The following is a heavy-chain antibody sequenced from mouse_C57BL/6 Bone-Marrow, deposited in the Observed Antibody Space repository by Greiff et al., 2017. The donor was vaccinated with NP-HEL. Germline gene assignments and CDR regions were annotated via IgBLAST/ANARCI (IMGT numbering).Heavy chain of an antibody. CDR3: ANFYYGSREGAMDY. Sequence: VQLVESGPGLVAPSQSLSITCTVSGFSLTSYGVDWVRQPPGKGLEWLGVIWGGGSTNYNSALMSRLSISKDNSKSQVFLKMNSLQTEDTAMYYCANFYYGSREGAMDYWGQGTSVTVSS. CDR1: GFSLTSYG. J-gene: IGHJ4*01. CDR2: IWGGGST. D-gene: IGHD1-1*01. V-gene: IGHV2-9*01.